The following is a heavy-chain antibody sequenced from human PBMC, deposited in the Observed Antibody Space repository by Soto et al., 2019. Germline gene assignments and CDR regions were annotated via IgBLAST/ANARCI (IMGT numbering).Heavy chain of an antibody. CDR3: VRDGTKTLRDWFDP. CDR1: GASISGFY. CDR2: IYATGTT. J-gene: IGHJ5*02. V-gene: IGHV4-4*07. D-gene: IGHD1-1*01. Sequence: SETLSLTCTVSGASISGFYWSWIRKSAGKGLEWVGRIYATGTTDYNPSLKSRVMMSVDTSKKQFSLKLRSVTAADTAVYYCVRDGTKTLRDWFDPWGQGIPVTVSS.